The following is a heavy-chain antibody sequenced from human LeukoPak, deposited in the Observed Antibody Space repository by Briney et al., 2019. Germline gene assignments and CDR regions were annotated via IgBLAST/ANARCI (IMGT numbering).Heavy chain of an antibody. J-gene: IGHJ4*02. D-gene: IGHD4-23*01. CDR2: IHNSRGT. Sequence: SETLSLTCTVSGASITSDIFYWNWIRQSPGRGLEWIGAIHNSRGTSYNPSLESRLTISVDPSENKFFLKMTSVTDADTATYYCGKVGGNTNSWGQGTLVTVSS. V-gene: IGHV4-30-4*01. CDR1: GASITSDIFY. CDR3: GKVGGNTNS.